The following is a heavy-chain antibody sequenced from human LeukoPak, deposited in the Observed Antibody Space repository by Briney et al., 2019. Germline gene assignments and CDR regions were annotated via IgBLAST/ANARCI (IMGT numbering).Heavy chain of an antibody. CDR2: IYWNDDQ. V-gene: IGHV2-5*01. J-gene: IGHJ4*02. CDR1: GFSLSTSGVG. D-gene: IGHD6-13*01. Sequence: ESGPTLVNPTQTLTLTCTFSGFSLSTSGVGVGWSRQPPGKALEWLALIYWNDDQRYSPSLKSRLTITKDTSKNQVVLTMTNMDPVDTATYYCAHSRLGYSSSWSSPEYYFDTWGQGNLVTVSS. CDR3: AHSRLGYSSSWSSPEYYFDT.